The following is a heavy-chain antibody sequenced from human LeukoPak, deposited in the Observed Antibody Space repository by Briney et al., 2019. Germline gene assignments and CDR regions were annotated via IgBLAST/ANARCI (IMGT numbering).Heavy chain of an antibody. J-gene: IGHJ5*02. D-gene: IGHD4-11*01. CDR2: IYTSGST. Sequence: SETLSLTCTVSGGSISSYYWSWIRQPAGKGLEWIGRIYTSGSTNYNPSLKSRVTMSVDTSKNQFSLKLSSVTAADTAVYYCARGDDYSKTPIPFDPWGQGTLVTVSS. V-gene: IGHV4-4*07. CDR1: GGSISSYY. CDR3: ARGDDYSKTPIPFDP.